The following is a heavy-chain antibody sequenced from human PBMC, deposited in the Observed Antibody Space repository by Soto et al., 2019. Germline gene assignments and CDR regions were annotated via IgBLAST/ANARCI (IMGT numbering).Heavy chain of an antibody. J-gene: IGHJ3*02. V-gene: IGHV1-3*01. Sequence: ASVKVSCKASGGTFSSYAISWVRQAPGQRLEWMGWINAGNGNTKYSQKFQGRVTITRDMSTSTAYMELSSLRSEDTAVYYCAAGQRRYFDWLLSRNLNAFDIWGQGTMVTVSS. CDR3: AAGQRRYFDWLLSRNLNAFDI. CDR1: GGTFSSYA. CDR2: INAGNGNT. D-gene: IGHD3-9*01.